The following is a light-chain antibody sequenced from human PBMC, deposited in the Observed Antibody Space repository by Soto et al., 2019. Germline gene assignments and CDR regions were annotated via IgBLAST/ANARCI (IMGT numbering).Light chain of an antibody. CDR3: CSYAGSSTFVWPLWV. CDR1: SSDVGSYNL. CDR2: EGS. Sequence: QSALTQPASVSGSPGQSITISCTGTSSDVGSYNLVSWYQQHPGKAPKLMIYEGSKRPSGVSNRFSGSKSGNTASLTISGLQAEDEADYYCCSYAGSSTFVWPLWVFGGGTKLTVL. V-gene: IGLV2-23*03. J-gene: IGLJ3*02.